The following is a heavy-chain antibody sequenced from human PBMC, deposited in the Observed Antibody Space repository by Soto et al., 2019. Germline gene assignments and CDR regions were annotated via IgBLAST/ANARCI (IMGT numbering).Heavy chain of an antibody. J-gene: IGHJ6*02. D-gene: IGHD3-10*01. CDR2: IYHSGST. CDR3: ASRSLRGKDV. V-gene: IGHV4-30-2*01. CDR1: GGSISSGGYS. Sequence: PSETLSLTCAVSGGSISSGGYSWSWIRQPPGKGLEWIGYIYHSGSTYYNPSLKSRVTISVDRSKNQFSPKLSSVTAADTAVYYCASRSLRGKDVWGQGTTVTVSS.